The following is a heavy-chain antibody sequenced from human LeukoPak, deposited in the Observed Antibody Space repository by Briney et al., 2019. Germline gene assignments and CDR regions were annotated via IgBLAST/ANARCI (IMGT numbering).Heavy chain of an antibody. D-gene: IGHD3-22*01. CDR1: GGTFSSYA. Sequence: SVKVSCKASGGTFSSYAISWVRQAPGQGLEWMGGIIPIFGTANYAQKFQGRVTITTDESTSTAYMELSSLRPEDPAVYYCARTDPPYYYDSVNWFDPWGQGTLVTVSS. CDR3: ARTDPPYYYDSVNWFDP. CDR2: IIPIFGTA. V-gene: IGHV1-69*05. J-gene: IGHJ5*02.